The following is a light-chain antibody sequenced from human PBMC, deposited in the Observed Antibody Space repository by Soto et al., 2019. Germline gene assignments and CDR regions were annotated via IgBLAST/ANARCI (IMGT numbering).Light chain of an antibody. Sequence: EIVLTQSPATLSLSPGERATLSCRASQSVDSYLAWYQQKPGQAPRLLIYGASTRATGIPARFSGSGSGTEFTLTISSLQSEDFAVYYCKQYNNWPRTFGQGTKVDIK. V-gene: IGKV3-15*01. CDR1: QSVDSY. CDR3: KQYNNWPRT. CDR2: GAS. J-gene: IGKJ1*01.